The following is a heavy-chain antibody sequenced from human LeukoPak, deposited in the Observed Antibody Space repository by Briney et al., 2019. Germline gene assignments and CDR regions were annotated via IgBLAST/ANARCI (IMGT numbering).Heavy chain of an antibody. Sequence: PGGSLRLSCAASGFTVSSNYMSWVRQAPGKGLEWASVIYSGGSTYYADSVKGRFTISRDNSKNTLYLQMNSLRAEDTAAYYCAGRYCGGDCSSGDTWGQGTLVTVSS. J-gene: IGHJ5*02. CDR3: AGRYCGGDCSSGDT. CDR1: GFTVSSNY. D-gene: IGHD2-21*01. CDR2: IYSGGST. V-gene: IGHV3-66*01.